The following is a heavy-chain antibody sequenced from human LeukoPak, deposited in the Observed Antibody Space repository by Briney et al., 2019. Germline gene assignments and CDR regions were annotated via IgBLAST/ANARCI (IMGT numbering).Heavy chain of an antibody. CDR2: ISAYDGNT. J-gene: IGHJ4*02. V-gene: IGHV1-18*01. CDR3: ARGSPPRRNYDSRGYYSYYFDY. Sequence: GASVKVSCKASGGTLSRYAISWVRQAPGQGLEWMGWISAYDGNTHYAQKLQGRVTMTTDTSTSTVYMELRSLRSDDTAVYYCARGSPPRRNYDSRGYYSYYFDYWGQGTLVTVSS. D-gene: IGHD3-22*01. CDR1: GGTLSRYA.